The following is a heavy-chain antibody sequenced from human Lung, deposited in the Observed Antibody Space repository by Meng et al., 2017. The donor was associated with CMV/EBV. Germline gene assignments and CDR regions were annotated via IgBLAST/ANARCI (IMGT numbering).Heavy chain of an antibody. CDR1: GGSIIGYF. D-gene: IGHD6-6*01. V-gene: IGHV4-34*01. Sequence: SETXSLXCRVYGGSIIGYFWSWIRQPPGKGLEWIGEISHAGTTNYNPSLKSRVSLSLDMSKHQFSLNLSSLTAADTAVYYCARVSSVSSSSLWGQGTLVTVDS. CDR3: ARVSSVSSSSL. J-gene: IGHJ4*02. CDR2: ISHAGTT.